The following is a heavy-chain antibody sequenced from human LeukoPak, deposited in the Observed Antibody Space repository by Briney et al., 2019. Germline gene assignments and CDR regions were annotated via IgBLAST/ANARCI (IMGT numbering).Heavy chain of an antibody. Sequence: PGGSLRLSCAASGFTFSSYAMHWVRQAPGKGLEWVAVISYDGSNKYYADSVKGRFTISRDNSKNTLYLQMNSLRAEDTAVYYCARDRDDFWSGFHYYFVYWGQGTLVTVSS. J-gene: IGHJ4*02. CDR1: GFTFSSYA. D-gene: IGHD3-3*01. V-gene: IGHV3-30-3*01. CDR3: ARDRDDFWSGFHYYFVY. CDR2: ISYDGSNK.